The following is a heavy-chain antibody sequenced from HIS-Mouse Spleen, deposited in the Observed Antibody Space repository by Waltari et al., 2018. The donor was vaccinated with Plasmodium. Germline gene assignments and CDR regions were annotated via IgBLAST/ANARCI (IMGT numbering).Heavy chain of an antibody. J-gene: IGHJ2*01. CDR3: ASSWYWYFDL. CDR2: IKQDGSEK. V-gene: IGHV3-7*01. CDR1: GLPFSSYW. D-gene: IGHD6-13*01. Sequence: EVQLVESVGGLVKPGGALRLSCHAFGLPFSSYWMRWVRQAPGKGLEWVANIKQDGSEKYYVDSVKGRFTISRDNAKNSLYLQMNSLRAEDTAVYYCASSWYWYFDLWGRGTLVTVSS.